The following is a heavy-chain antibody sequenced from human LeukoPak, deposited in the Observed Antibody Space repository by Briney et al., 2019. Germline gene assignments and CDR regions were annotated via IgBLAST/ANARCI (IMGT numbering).Heavy chain of an antibody. D-gene: IGHD4-17*01. CDR3: ARPRYGAPLGDAFDI. CDR2: IYPGDSDT. Sequence: GESLKISCTGSGYSFTTYWIGWVRQMPGKGLEWMGIIYPGDSDTRYSPSFQGQVTISADKSISTAYLQWSSLKASDTAMYYCARPRYGAPLGDAFDIWGQGTMVTVSS. CDR1: GYSFTTYW. J-gene: IGHJ3*02. V-gene: IGHV5-51*01.